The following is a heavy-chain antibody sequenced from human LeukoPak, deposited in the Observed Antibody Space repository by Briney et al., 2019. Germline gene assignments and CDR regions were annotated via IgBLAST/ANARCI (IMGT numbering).Heavy chain of an antibody. CDR3: ARATDYYGSGSYYRRGRYYYYYMDV. D-gene: IGHD3-10*01. J-gene: IGHJ6*03. CDR1: GGSISSYY. Sequence: SETLSLTCTVSGGSISSYYWSWIRQPAGKGLEWIGRIYTSGSTNYNPSLKSRVTISVDTSKNQFSLKLSSVTAADTAVYYCARATDYYGSGSYYRRGRYYYYYMDVWGKGTTVTVSS. CDR2: IYTSGST. V-gene: IGHV4-4*07.